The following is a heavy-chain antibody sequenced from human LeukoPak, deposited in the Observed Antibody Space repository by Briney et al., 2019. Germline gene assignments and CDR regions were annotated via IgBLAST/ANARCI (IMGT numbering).Heavy chain of an antibody. CDR2: ISWNSGSI. V-gene: IGHV3-9*01. CDR1: GFTFDGYA. Sequence: GRSLRLSCAASGFTFDGYAMHWVRQAPGQGLEWVAGISWNSGSIGYADSVKGRFTISRDNAKNSLYLQMNSLRAEDTALYYCAKDANKFYGSGSLFDYWGQGTLVTVSS. D-gene: IGHD3-10*01. CDR3: AKDANKFYGSGSLFDY. J-gene: IGHJ4*02.